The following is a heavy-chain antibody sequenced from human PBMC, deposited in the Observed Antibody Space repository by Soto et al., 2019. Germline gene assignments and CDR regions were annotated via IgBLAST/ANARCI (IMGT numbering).Heavy chain of an antibody. CDR1: GGSISPYY. CDR3: ARHITGHCSGGSCHNWFDP. Sequence: SETLSLTCTVSGGSISPYYWSWIRQPPGKGLEWLGSIYYSGSTIYYPSLQSRVTISVDTFKIFFSLYLSSLSAADTAVYYCARHITGHCSGGSCHNWFDPWGQGTLVTVSS. D-gene: IGHD2-15*01. CDR2: IYYSGST. V-gene: IGHV4-59*01. J-gene: IGHJ5*02.